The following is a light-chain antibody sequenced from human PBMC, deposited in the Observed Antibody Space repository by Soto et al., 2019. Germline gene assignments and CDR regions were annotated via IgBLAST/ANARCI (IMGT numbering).Light chain of an antibody. Sequence: QSALTQPASVSGSPGQSITISCTGTSGDTGSYNRVSWYQQHPGKAPKLIIYEVTDRPSGVSNRFSGSKSGNTASPTISGLQAEDEAEYYCSSYTNINTRACVFGTGTKVTVL. V-gene: IGLV2-14*01. J-gene: IGLJ1*01. CDR3: SSYTNINTRACV. CDR2: EVT. CDR1: SGDTGSYNR.